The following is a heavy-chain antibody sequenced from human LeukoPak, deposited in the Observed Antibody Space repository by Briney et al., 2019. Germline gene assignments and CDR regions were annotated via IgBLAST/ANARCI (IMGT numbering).Heavy chain of an antibody. D-gene: IGHD6-13*01. Sequence: GGSLRLSCAASGFTFSSYSVNWVRQAPGKGLEWVSSISTGSTYKYYADSVKGRFTISRDNAKNSLYLQMNSLRAADTAVYYCARGKPLIAASVDWFDPWGQGTLVTVSS. V-gene: IGHV3-21*01. CDR3: ARGKPLIAASVDWFDP. CDR1: GFTFSSYS. CDR2: ISTGSTYK. J-gene: IGHJ5*02.